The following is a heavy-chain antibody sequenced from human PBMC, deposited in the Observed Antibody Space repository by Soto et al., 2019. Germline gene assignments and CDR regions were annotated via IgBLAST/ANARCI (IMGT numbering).Heavy chain of an antibody. D-gene: IGHD6-19*01. CDR3: AKDRYGQVADYVDY. J-gene: IGHJ4*02. CDR1: GFTFSDYA. Sequence: EVQLLESGGDLAQPGGSLRLSCAASGFTFSDYAMTWVRQAPGKGLEWVSAISVSGGNTYYADSVKGRFTISRDNSRNTMYLEMNSLSAEETAGYYCAKDRYGQVADYVDYWGLGTLVTVSS. CDR2: ISVSGGNT. V-gene: IGHV3-23*01.